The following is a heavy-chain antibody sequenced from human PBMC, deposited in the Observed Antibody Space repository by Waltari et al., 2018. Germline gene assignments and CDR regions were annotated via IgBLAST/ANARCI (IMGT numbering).Heavy chain of an antibody. D-gene: IGHD6-6*01. Sequence: QVQLVQSGAEVKKPGASVQVSCKASGYTFTSSDINWVRPATGQGLEWMGWMNPNSGNTGYAQKFQGRVTMTRNTSISTAYMELSSLRSEDTAVYYCASGQRYSSSSDWFDPWGQGTLVTVSS. CDR3: ASGQRYSSSSDWFDP. J-gene: IGHJ5*02. CDR1: GYTFTSSD. V-gene: IGHV1-8*01. CDR2: MNPNSGNT.